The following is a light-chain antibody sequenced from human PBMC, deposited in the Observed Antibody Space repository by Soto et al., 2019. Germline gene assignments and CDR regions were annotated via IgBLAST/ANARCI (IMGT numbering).Light chain of an antibody. CDR1: QSVSSR. V-gene: IGKV3-20*01. CDR2: GAS. Sequence: EVVLTQSPGTLSLSPGERATLSCRASQSVSSRLAWYQQKPGQAPRLLISGASSRATGIPDRFSGSGFGTDFTLTISRLDPEDFALYYCQHYAGGSRITFGQGTRLEIK. CDR3: QHYAGGSRIT. J-gene: IGKJ5*01.